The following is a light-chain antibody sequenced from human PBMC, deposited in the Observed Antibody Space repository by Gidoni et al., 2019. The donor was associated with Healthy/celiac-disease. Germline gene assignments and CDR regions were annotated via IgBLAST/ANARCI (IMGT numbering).Light chain of an antibody. J-gene: IGLJ3*02. CDR3: QSADSSGTYRV. CDR1: ALTKKY. Sequence: SYELTQPPSVSVSPGQTARITCSGDALTKKYAYWYQQKPGQAPVLVIYKERERPSGIPERFSGSSSGTTVTLTISGVQAEDEADYYCQSADSSGTYRVFGGGTKLTVL. V-gene: IGLV3-25*02. CDR2: KER.